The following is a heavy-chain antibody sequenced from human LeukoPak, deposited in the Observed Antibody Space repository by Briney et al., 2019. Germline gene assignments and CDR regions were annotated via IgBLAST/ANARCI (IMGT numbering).Heavy chain of an antibody. D-gene: IGHD3-22*01. CDR3: ARGDSSGYYYGYDY. CDR1: GYTLTVYG. CDR2: ISGYNGNT. V-gene: IGHV1-18*01. J-gene: IGHJ4*02. Sequence: ASVKVSCKASGYTLTVYGIAWVRQAPGQGLEWMGWISGYNGNTNYAQKFQGRVTITADESTSTAYMELSSLRSEDTAVYYCARGDSSGYYYGYDYWGQGTLVTVSS.